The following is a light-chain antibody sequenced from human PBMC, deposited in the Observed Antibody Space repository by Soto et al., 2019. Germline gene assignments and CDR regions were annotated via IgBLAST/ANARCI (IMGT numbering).Light chain of an antibody. CDR3: QQYKIWPLT. CDR2: DTS. V-gene: IGKV3-15*01. CDR1: QSVHNN. J-gene: IGKJ4*01. Sequence: EVVMTQSPATLSVSPGDGATLSCRASQSVHNNLAWYQQKPGQAPRLLIFDTSTRATDIPVRFTGGGSGTEFTRTISSLQSEDSAVYYCQQYKIWPLTFGGGTKVEIK.